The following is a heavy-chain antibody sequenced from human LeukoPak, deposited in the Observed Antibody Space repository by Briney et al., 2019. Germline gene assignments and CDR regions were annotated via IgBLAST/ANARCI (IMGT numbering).Heavy chain of an antibody. Sequence: GGSLRLSCAASGFTFSTYAMSWVRQAPGKGLEWVSAISGNGDSTYYADSVKGRFTISRDNAKNSLYLQMNSLRAEDTAVYYCARAGSKYSGYELCDYWGQGTLVTVSS. J-gene: IGHJ4*02. CDR2: ISGNGDST. D-gene: IGHD5-12*01. CDR3: ARAGSKYSGYELCDY. CDR1: GFTFSTYA. V-gene: IGHV3-23*01.